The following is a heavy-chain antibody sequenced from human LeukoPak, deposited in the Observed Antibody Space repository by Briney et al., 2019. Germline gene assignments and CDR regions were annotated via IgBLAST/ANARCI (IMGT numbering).Heavy chain of an antibody. Sequence: SETLSLTCAVYGGSFSGYYWSWIRQPPGKGLEWIGEINHSGSTNYNPSLKSRVTISVDTSKNQFSLKLSPVTAADTAVYYCARRQEMATPHFDYWGQGTLVTVSS. V-gene: IGHV4-34*01. D-gene: IGHD5-24*01. CDR3: ARRQEMATPHFDY. CDR1: GGSFSGYY. J-gene: IGHJ4*02. CDR2: INHSGST.